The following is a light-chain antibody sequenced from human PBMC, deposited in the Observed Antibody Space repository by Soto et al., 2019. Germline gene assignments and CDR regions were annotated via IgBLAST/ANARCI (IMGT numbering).Light chain of an antibody. CDR3: QLRSNWPRT. Sequence: ESVLSQSPGTLSLYPGERATLTCRASQSVSNNYLAWYQQKPGQPPRLLIYDASNRVTGIPARFSGSGSGTDFTLTSSCLEPEDFTLYYSQLRSNWPRTLAQGTKVDIK. CDR2: DAS. CDR1: QSVSNNY. V-gene: IGKV3-11*01. J-gene: IGKJ1*01.